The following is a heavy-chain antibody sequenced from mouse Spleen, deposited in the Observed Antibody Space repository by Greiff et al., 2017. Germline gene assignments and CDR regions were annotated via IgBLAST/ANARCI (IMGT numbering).Heavy chain of an antibody. CDR2: IDPETGGT. J-gene: IGHJ4*01. CDR1: GYTFTDYE. V-gene: IGHV1-15*01. CDR3: TREGYGNYLYAMDY. D-gene: IGHD2-10*02. Sequence: QVQLQQSGAELVRPGASVTLSCKASGYTFTDYEMHWVKQTPVHGLEWIGAIDPETGGTAYNQKIKGKAILTADKSSSTAYMELRSLTSEDSAVYYCTREGYGNYLYAMDYWGQGTSVTVSS.